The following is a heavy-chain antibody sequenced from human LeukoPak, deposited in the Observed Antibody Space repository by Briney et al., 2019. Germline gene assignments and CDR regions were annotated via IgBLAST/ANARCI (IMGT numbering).Heavy chain of an antibody. J-gene: IGHJ4*02. D-gene: IGHD2-8*01. CDR2: INHSGST. CDR1: GGSISSGGYS. CDR3: ASGIGYCTNGVCSLDY. Sequence: SETLSLTCAVSGGSISSGGYSWSWIRQPPGKGLEWIGEINHSGSTNYNPSLKSRVTISVDTSKNQFSLKLSSVTAADTAVYYCASGIGYCTNGVCSLDYWGQGTLVTVSS. V-gene: IGHV4-30-2*01.